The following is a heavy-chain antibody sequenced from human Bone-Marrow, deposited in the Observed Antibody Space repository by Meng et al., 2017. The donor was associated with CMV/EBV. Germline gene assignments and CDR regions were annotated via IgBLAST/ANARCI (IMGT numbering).Heavy chain of an antibody. V-gene: IGHV1-18*01. D-gene: IGHD3-10*01. Sequence: ASVKVSCKASGYIFTNYGVSWVRQAPGQGLEWMGWISAYNGNTNFAQKFQGRVTMTTDTSTSTAYMELSRLRSDDTAVYYCARAKITMVRGGNWFDPWGQGTLVTVSS. CDR2: ISAYNGNT. CDR3: ARAKITMVRGGNWFDP. CDR1: GYIFTNYG. J-gene: IGHJ5*02.